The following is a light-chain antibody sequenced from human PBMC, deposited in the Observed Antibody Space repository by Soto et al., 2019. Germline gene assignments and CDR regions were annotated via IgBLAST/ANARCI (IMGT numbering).Light chain of an antibody. Sequence: QSALTQPRSVSGSPGQSVTISCTGTSSDVGGYNYVSWYQQHPGKAPKLMIYDVSKRPSGVPDRFSGFKSGNTAFLTISGLQAEDEADYYCCSYAGSSLLVSGTGTKLTVL. CDR1: SSDVGGYNY. J-gene: IGLJ1*01. CDR3: CSYAGSSLLV. V-gene: IGLV2-11*01. CDR2: DVS.